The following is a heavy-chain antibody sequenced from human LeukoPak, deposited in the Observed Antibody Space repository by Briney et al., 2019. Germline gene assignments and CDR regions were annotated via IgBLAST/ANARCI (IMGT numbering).Heavy chain of an antibody. CDR1: GYTFTSYG. V-gene: IGHV1-18*01. J-gene: IGHJ3*02. CDR2: ISAYNGNT. Sequence: ASVKVSCKASGYTFTSYGISWVRQAPGQGLEWMGWISAYNGNTNYAQKLQGRITMTRDTSTSTVYMELSSLRSEDTAVYYCARDRNGDQRANAFDIWGQGTMVTVSS. D-gene: IGHD2-21*02. CDR3: ARDRNGDQRANAFDI.